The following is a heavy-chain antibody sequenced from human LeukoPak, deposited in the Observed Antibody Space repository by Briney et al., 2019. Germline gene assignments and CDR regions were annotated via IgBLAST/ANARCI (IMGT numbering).Heavy chain of an antibody. J-gene: IGHJ4*02. CDR1: GGTFSSYA. CDR3: ARDSPSRDYFDY. V-gene: IGHV1-69*01. D-gene: IGHD6-6*01. Sequence: SVKFSCKASGGTFSSYAISWVRQAPGQGLEWMGGIIPIFGTANYAQKFQGRVTITADESTSTAYMELSSLRSEDTAVYYCARDSPSRDYFDYWGQGTLVTVSS. CDR2: IIPIFGTA.